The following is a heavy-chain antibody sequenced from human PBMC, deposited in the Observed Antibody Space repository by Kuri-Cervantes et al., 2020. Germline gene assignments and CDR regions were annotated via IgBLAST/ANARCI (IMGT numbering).Heavy chain of an antibody. CDR1: EFTFSNYG. J-gene: IGHJ6*03. CDR2: IRYDGSTK. CDR3: ARYEGAAARRVYYYYMDV. V-gene: IGHV3-30*02. D-gene: IGHD1-26*01. Sequence: GESLKSSCAASEFTFSNYGMHWVRQAPGKGLEWVAFIRYDGSTKYYADSVKGRFPISRDNSKNTLYLQMNSLRAEDTAVYYCARYEGAAARRVYYYYMDVWGKGTTVTVSS.